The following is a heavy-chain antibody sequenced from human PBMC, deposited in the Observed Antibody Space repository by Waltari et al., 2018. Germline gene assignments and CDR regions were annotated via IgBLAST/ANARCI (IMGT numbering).Heavy chain of an antibody. D-gene: IGHD1-26*01. V-gene: IGHV3-7*01. CDR2: IKQDGSEK. J-gene: IGHJ4*02. CDR3: ARVSWDTITRKGIDY. Sequence: EVQLVESGGDLVQPGGALRLSCAVSGFTFSTYWTCWVRQAPGKGLEWVANIKQDGSEKLYVDSVKGRFTISRDNARNSLYLQMNSLRGEDTAVYYCARVSWDTITRKGIDYWGLGTLVIVSS. CDR1: GFTFSTYW.